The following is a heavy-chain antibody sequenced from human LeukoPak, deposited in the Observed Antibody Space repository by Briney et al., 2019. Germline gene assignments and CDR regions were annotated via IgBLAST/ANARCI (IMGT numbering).Heavy chain of an antibody. Sequence: PSETLSLTCTVSGGSINNSTYYWGWIRQPPGKGLEWIGSIDSGGTTYYNPSLKRRLTISEDTSKNQFSLNLGSVTAADTAVYYCARQEIVLMVYPTYFAYWGQGTLVTVSS. D-gene: IGHD2-8*01. CDR3: ARQEIVLMVYPTYFAY. J-gene: IGHJ4*02. V-gene: IGHV4-39*01. CDR1: GGSINNSTYY. CDR2: IDSGGTT.